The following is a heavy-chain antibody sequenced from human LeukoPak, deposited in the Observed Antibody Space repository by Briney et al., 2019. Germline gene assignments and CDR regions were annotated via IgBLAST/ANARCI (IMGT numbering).Heavy chain of an antibody. CDR1: GGSISSYY. Sequence: SETLSLTCTVSGGSISSYYWSWIRQPPGKGLEWIGYIYYSGSTNYNPSLKSRVTISVDTSKNQFSLKLSSVTAADTAVYYYARRRGYSYGEHDYWGQGTLVTVSS. D-gene: IGHD5-18*01. CDR3: ARRRGYSYGEHDY. V-gene: IGHV4-59*01. CDR2: IYYSGST. J-gene: IGHJ4*02.